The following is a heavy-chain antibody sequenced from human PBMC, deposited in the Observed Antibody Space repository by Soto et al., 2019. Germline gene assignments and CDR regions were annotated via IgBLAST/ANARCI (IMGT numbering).Heavy chain of an antibody. CDR2: IWYDGNTK. D-gene: IGHD2-2*01. V-gene: IGHV3-33*01. Sequence: GGSLRLSCAASGFMFSSFGMHWVRQAPGKGLEWVAVIWYDGNTKFYADSVKGRFTISRDNSKNTLFLQMNSLRVEDTALYYCARDQCSSTSCSVDYWGQGTLVTVSS. J-gene: IGHJ4*02. CDR3: ARDQCSSTSCSVDY. CDR1: GFMFSSFG.